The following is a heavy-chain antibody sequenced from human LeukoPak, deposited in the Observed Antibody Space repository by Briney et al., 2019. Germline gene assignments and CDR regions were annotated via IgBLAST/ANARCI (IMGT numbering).Heavy chain of an antibody. CDR3: ARDTAGGDLTGPPDYFQH. CDR1: GFTFSSYA. Sequence: HPGRSLRLSCAASGFTFSSYAMHWVRQAPGKGLEWVAVISYDGSNKYYADSVKGRFTISRDNSKNTLYLQMNSLRAEDTAVYYCARDTAGGDLTGPPDYFQHWGQGTLVTVSS. D-gene: IGHD3-9*01. CDR2: ISYDGSNK. J-gene: IGHJ1*01. V-gene: IGHV3-30-3*01.